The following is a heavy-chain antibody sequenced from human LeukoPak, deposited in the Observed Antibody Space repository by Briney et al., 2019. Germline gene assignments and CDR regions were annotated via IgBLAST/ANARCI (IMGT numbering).Heavy chain of an antibody. D-gene: IGHD2-15*01. CDR1: GGSISSGAYY. Sequence: SQTLSLTCTVSGGSISSGAYYWSSIRQYPGKGLEWVGYMQYSGSTNYNPSLKSRVAISVDTSKNQFSLKLSSVTAADTAVYYCERSGGSYFDYWGQGILVTVSS. CDR3: ERSGGSYFDY. V-gene: IGHV4-31*03. CDR2: MQYSGST. J-gene: IGHJ4*02.